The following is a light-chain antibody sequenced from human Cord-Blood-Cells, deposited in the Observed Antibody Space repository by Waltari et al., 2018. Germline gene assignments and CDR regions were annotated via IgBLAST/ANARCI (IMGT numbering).Light chain of an antibody. V-gene: IGKV3-15*01. CDR3: QQYNNWWT. CDR1: QSVSSN. Sequence: EIVMTQSPATLSVSPGARATLSCRASQSVSSNLAWYQQKPGQAPRLLIYGASTRATGIPARFSGSGSGTDFTLTISSLQSEDFAVYYCQQYNNWWTFGQGTKVEIK. J-gene: IGKJ1*01. CDR2: GAS.